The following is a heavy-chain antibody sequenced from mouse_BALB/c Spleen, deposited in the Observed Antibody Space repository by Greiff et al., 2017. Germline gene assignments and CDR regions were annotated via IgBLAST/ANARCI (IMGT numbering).Heavy chain of an antibody. D-gene: IGHD1-1*01. Sequence: VQLQQSGAELARPGASVKLSCKASGYTFTSYWMQWVKQRPGQGLEWIGAIYPGDGDTRYTQKFKGKATLTVDKSSSTAYMQLSSLASEDSAVYYCASEGKLLRSFAYWGQGTLVTVSA. CDR3: ASEGKLLRSFAY. CDR1: GYTFTSYW. CDR2: IYPGDGDT. J-gene: IGHJ3*01. V-gene: IGHV1-87*01.